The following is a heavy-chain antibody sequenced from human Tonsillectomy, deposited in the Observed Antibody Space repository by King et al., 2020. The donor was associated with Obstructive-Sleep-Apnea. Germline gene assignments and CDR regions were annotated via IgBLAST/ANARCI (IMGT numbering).Heavy chain of an antibody. CDR3: ARLRRTFRKNYYYGMDV. CDR2: ITHSGST. CDR1: GGSFSHCY. D-gene: IGHD1-14*01. V-gene: IGHV4-34*02. J-gene: IGHJ6*02. Sequence: VQLQQWGAGLLKPSETLSLTCAVYGGSFSHCYWSWIRQPPGKGLEWIGEITHSGSTNYNPSLESRVTISVDTSKNQFSLKLSSVTAADTAVYYCARLRRTFRKNYYYGMDVWGQGTTVTVSS.